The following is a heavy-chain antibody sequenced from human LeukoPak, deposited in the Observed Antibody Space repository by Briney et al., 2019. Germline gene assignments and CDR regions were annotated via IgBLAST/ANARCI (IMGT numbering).Heavy chain of an antibody. V-gene: IGHV3-23*01. CDR3: AKDRPYYYDSSGYYDGVYY. Sequence: GGSLRLSCAASGFIFSNYGMNWVRQAPGKGLEWVSGISGSGGSTYYADAVKGRFTISRDNSKNTLYLQMNSLRAEDTAVYYCAKDRPYYYDSSGYYDGVYYWGQGTLVTVSS. CDR1: GFIFSNYG. D-gene: IGHD3-22*01. CDR2: ISGSGGST. J-gene: IGHJ4*02.